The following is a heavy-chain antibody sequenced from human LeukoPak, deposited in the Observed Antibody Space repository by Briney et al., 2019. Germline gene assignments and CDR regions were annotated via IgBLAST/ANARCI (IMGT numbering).Heavy chain of an antibody. Sequence: GESLRIACKGSGYSFTSYWISWVRQMPGKGLEWMGRIDPSDSYANYSPSFQGHVTISADKSISTAYMQWSSLKASDTAMYYCARQTRGSGPFDYWGQGTLVTVSS. CDR3: ARQTRGSGPFDY. V-gene: IGHV5-10-1*01. J-gene: IGHJ4*02. D-gene: IGHD3-10*01. CDR2: IDPSDSYA. CDR1: GYSFTSYW.